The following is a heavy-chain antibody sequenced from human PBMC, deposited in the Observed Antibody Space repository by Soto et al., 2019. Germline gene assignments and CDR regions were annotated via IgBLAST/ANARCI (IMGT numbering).Heavy chain of an antibody. V-gene: IGHV3-21*01. CDR3: ARAGARGVYGSGSYYNNHYYYYYGMDV. D-gene: IGHD3-10*01. CDR2: ISSSSSYI. Sequence: GGSLRLSCAASGFTFSSYSMNWVRQAPGKGLEWVSSISSSSSYIYYADSVKGRFTISRDNAKNSLYLQMNSLRAEDTAVYYCARAGARGVYGSGSYYNNHYYYYYGMDVWGQGTTVTAP. J-gene: IGHJ6*02. CDR1: GFTFSSYS.